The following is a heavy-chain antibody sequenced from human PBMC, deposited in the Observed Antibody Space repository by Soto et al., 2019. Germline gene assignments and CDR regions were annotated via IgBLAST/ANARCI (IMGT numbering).Heavy chain of an antibody. CDR2: MNPNSGNT. CDR3: ARVREEGFGELTLYYFDY. Sequence: ASVKVSCKASGYTFTSYDINWVRQATGQGLEWMGWMNPNSGNTGYAQKFQGRVTMTRNTSISTAYMELSSLRSEDTAVYYCARVREEGFGELTLYYFDYWGQGTLVTVSS. V-gene: IGHV1-8*01. J-gene: IGHJ4*02. CDR1: GYTFTSYD. D-gene: IGHD3-10*01.